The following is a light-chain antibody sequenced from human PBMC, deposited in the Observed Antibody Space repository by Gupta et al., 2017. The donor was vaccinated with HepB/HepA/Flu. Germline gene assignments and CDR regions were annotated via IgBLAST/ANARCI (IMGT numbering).Light chain of an antibody. Sequence: DVVLTQSPLSLPVTLGQPASISCRSSQSLVFSDGNTFLHWFQQRPGQSPRRLLYQVSKRDSGVPERFSGSGSGTDFTLRSSRVEAEDVAIYYCVQGTPLPTFGGGTKVDIK. CDR3: VQGTPLPT. CDR1: QSLVFSDGNTF. J-gene: IGKJ4*01. V-gene: IGKV2-30*01. CDR2: QVS.